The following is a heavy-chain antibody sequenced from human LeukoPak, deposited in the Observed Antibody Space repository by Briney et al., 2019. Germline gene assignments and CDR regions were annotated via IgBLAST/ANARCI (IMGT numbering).Heavy chain of an antibody. CDR3: VTDRARLFWYFDL. CDR1: GSTLSDLS. J-gene: IGHJ2*01. V-gene: IGHV1-24*01. CDR2: SDPEDGET. D-gene: IGHD2-21*02. Sequence: ASVKVSCKVSGSTLSDLSIHWVRQAPGKGLEYVGGSDPEDGETFHAQNFQGRVTMTEDTSIDTAYMELSSLRSEDTAVYYCVTDRARLFWYFDLWGCGTLVTVSS.